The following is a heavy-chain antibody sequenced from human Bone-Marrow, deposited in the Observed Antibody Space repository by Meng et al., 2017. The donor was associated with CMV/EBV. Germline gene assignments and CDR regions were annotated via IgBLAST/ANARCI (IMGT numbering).Heavy chain of an antibody. CDR2: ISSSGYTI. D-gene: IGHD4-11*01. CDR1: RFTFNDFE. V-gene: IGHV3-48*03. CDR3: ARSKVTHDY. J-gene: IGHJ4*02. Sequence: GESLKISCVVSRFTFNDFEMSWVRQAPGKGPEWVSYISSSGYTIYYADSVKGRFTISRDNAKNSLHLQMNNLRAEDTAVYYCARSKVTHDYWGQGTLVTVSS.